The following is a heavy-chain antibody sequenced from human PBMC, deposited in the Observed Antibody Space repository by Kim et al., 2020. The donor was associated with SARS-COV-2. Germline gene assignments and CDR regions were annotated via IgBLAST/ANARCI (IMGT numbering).Heavy chain of an antibody. V-gene: IGHV4-31*03. Sequence: SETLSLTCTVSGGSIGNSGNYWIWIRQHPGKGLECIGYIFYTGTTYYSPSLRSRVAMSVDTSQNQFSLRLNSVTAADTAVYFCATLGKKYGHSVDFWGQGTLVTVSS. J-gene: IGHJ4*02. D-gene: IGHD1-26*01. CDR2: IFYTGTT. CDR3: ATLGKKYGHSVDF. CDR1: GGSIGNSGNY.